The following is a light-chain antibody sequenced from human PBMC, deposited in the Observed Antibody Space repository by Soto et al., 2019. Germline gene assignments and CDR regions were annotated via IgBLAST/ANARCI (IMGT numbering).Light chain of an antibody. CDR1: QSVSSNY. CDR3: QQYGSSPPYT. J-gene: IGKJ2*01. V-gene: IGKV3-20*01. Sequence: EIVLTQSPGTLSLSPGERATLSCRATQSVSSNYLAWYQQKPGQAPRLLIYGASSRATGIPDRFSGSGSGTDFHLTISRLEPEDFAVYYCQQYGSSPPYTFGQGTKLEIK. CDR2: GAS.